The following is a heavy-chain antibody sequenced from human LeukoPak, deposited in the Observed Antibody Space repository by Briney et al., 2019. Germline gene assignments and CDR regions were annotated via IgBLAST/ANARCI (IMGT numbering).Heavy chain of an antibody. J-gene: IGHJ3*02. CDR3: ARDLREHGVFDI. CDR1: GFTVSSNY. CDR2: IYSCGST. Sequence: PGGSLRLSCAASGFTVSSNYMSWVRQAPGKGLEWVSVIYSCGSTYYADSVKGRFTISRDNSKNTLYLQMNGLRAEDTAVYYCARDLREHGVFDIWGQGTMVTVSS. D-gene: IGHD1-26*01. V-gene: IGHV3-53*01.